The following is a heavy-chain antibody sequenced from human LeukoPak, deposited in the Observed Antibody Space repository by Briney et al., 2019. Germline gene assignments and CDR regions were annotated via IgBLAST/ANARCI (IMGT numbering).Heavy chain of an antibody. V-gene: IGHV3-66*02. CDR3: ARDSGITGTTDY. CDR1: GFTFSSYA. Sequence: GGSLRLSCTASGFTFSSYAMHWVRQAPGKGLEWVSVIYSGGSTYYADSVKGRFTISRDNSKNTLYPQMNSLRAEDTAVYYCARDSGITGTTDYWGQGTLVTVSS. CDR2: IYSGGST. D-gene: IGHD1-7*01. J-gene: IGHJ4*02.